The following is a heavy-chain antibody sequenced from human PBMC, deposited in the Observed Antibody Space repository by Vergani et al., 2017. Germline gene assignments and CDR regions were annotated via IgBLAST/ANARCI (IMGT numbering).Heavy chain of an antibody. CDR2: INPNSGRT. CDR1: GYSFTGYY. J-gene: IGHJ4*02. Sequence: QVQLVQSGAEVKNPGASVKVSCKASGYSFTGYYIHWVRQAPGPGLEWMGWINPNSGRTKYAQKFQGRVTMTRDTSITTAYMEVSRLRSDATAVYYCARGRNFIDYWGQGTLVTVSS. D-gene: IGHD1-7*01. V-gene: IGHV1-2*02. CDR3: ARGRNFIDY.